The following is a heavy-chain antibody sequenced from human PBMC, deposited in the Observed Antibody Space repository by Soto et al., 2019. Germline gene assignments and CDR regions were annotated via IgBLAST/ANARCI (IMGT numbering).Heavy chain of an antibody. Sequence: EVQLLESGGGLVQPGGSLRLSCAASGFTFSSYAMSWVRQAPGKGLEWVSAISGSGGSTYYADSVKGRFTISRDNSKNTLYLQMNSLRVEDTAVYYCAKSPYDEPDAFDIWGQGTMVTVSS. D-gene: IGHD2-8*01. J-gene: IGHJ3*02. CDR3: AKSPYDEPDAFDI. V-gene: IGHV3-23*01. CDR1: GFTFSSYA. CDR2: ISGSGGST.